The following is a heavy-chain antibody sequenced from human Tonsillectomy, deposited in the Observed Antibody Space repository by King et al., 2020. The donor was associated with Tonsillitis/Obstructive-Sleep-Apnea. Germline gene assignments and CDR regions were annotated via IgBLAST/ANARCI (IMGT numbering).Heavy chain of an antibody. D-gene: IGHD3-10*01. V-gene: IGHV3-9*01. CDR1: GFTFDDYA. Sequence: VQLVESGGGLVQPGRSLRLSCAASGFTFDDYAMHWVRQAPGKGLEWVSGISWNSVNIDYAGSVKGRFTISRDNAKNSLYLQMNSLRVEDTALYYCAKDMNWGDYSHYYMDVWGKGTTVTVSS. CDR2: ISWNSVNI. J-gene: IGHJ6*03. CDR3: AKDMNWGDYSHYYMDV.